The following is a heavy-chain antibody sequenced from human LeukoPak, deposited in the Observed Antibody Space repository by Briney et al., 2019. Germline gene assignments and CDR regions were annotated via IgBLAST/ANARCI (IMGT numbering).Heavy chain of an antibody. CDR2: IWYDGSNK. J-gene: IGHJ4*02. D-gene: IGHD5-18*01. V-gene: IGHV3-33*01. Sequence: AGGSLRLSCAASGFTFSSYGMHWVRQAPGKGLEWVAVIWYDGSNKYYADSVKGRFTISRDNSKNTLYLQMNSLRAEDTAVYYCAADRYSYGLEPMVDYWGQGTLVTVSS. CDR3: AADRYSYGLEPMVDY. CDR1: GFTFSSYG.